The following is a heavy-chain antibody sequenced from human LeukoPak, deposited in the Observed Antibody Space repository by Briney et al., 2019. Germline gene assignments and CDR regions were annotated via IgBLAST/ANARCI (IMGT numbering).Heavy chain of an antibody. D-gene: IGHD7-27*01. V-gene: IGHV4-34*01. J-gene: IGHJ4*02. CDR3: ARHRTINWGSLGYFDY. CDR1: GGSFSGYY. Sequence: SETLSLTCAVYGGSFSGYYWSWIRQPPGKWLEWIGEINHSGSTNYNPSLKSRVTISVDTSKNQFSLKLSSVTAADTAVYYCARHRTINWGSLGYFDYWGQGTLVTVSS. CDR2: INHSGST.